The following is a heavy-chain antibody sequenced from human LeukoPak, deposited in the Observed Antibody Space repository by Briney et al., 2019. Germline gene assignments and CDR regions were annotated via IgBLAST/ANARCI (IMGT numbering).Heavy chain of an antibody. CDR2: ISGSGGIT. D-gene: IGHD3-16*01. Sequence: ETLSLTCAVYGGSFSGYYWSWVRQAPGKGLEWVSFISGSGGITYYADSVKGRFTISRDNSKNTLYLQMNSLRAEDTAAYYCTKDRGGRTFDYWGQGTLVTVSS. CDR3: TKDRGGRTFDY. J-gene: IGHJ4*02. V-gene: IGHV3-23*01. CDR1: GGSFSGYY.